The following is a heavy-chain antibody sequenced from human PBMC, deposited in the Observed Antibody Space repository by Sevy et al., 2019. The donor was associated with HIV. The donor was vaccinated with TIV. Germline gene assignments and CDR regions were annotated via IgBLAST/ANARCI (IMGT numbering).Heavy chain of an antibody. Sequence: GGSLRLSCAASGFTSSTYWMSWVRQAPGKGLEWVANIRQDGSEKYYVDSVKGRFTISKDNAKNSLYLQMNSLRAEDTAVYYCARDVTTAIFGVLRDYGMDVWGQGTTVTVSS. J-gene: IGHJ6*02. CDR2: IRQDGSEK. CDR1: GFTSSTYW. D-gene: IGHD3-3*01. V-gene: IGHV3-7*01. CDR3: ARDVTTAIFGVLRDYGMDV.